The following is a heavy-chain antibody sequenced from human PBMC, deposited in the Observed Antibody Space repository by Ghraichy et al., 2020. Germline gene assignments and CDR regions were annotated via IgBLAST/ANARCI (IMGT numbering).Heavy chain of an antibody. CDR2: INRDGSEK. V-gene: IGHV3-7*03. D-gene: IGHD1-14*01. Sequence: GGSLRLSCAASGFTFSDYWLSWVRQAPGKGLEWVANINRDGSEKYYVDSVKGRFTISRDNAKNSLYLQMNSLRAEDTAVYYCARAGTTGSVDYWGLGTLVTVSS. J-gene: IGHJ4*02. CDR1: GFTFSDYW. CDR3: ARAGTTGSVDY.